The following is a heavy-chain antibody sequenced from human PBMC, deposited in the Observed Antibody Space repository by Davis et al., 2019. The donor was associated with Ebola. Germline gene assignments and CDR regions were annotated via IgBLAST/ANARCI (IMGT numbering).Heavy chain of an antibody. J-gene: IGHJ6*02. D-gene: IGHD3-10*01. CDR3: ARRFGSSRGYYYYGMDV. CDR1: GFTFSSYG. Sequence: GGSLRLSCAASGFTFSSYGMHWVRQAPGKGLEWVAVISYDGSNKYYADSVKGRFTISRDNSKNTLYLQMNSLRAEDTAVYYCARRFGSSRGYYYYGMDVWGQGTTVTVSS. CDR2: ISYDGSNK. V-gene: IGHV3-30*03.